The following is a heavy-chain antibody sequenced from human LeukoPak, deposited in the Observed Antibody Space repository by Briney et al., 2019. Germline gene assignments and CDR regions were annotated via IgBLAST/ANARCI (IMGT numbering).Heavy chain of an antibody. V-gene: IGHV1-69*04. D-gene: IGHD3-16*01. CDR2: IIPILGIA. Sequence: ASVKVSCKASGGTFSSYAISWVRQAPGQGLEWMGRIIPILGIANYAQKFQGRVTITADKSTSTAYMELSSLRSEDTAVYYCARHSYDYVWGTSGDYWGQGTLVTVSS. J-gene: IGHJ4*02. CDR3: ARHSYDYVWGTSGDY. CDR1: GGTFSSYA.